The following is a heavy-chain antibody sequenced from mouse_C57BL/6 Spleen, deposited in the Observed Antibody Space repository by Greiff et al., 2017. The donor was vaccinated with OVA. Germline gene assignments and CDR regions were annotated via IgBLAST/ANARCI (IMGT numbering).Heavy chain of an antibody. CDR1: GFTFSSYT. D-gene: IGHD2-2*01. J-gene: IGHJ3*01. CDR3: ARQGGYDGFRGFAY. V-gene: IGHV5-9*01. Sequence: EVQLMESGGGLVKPGGSLKLSCAASGFTFSSYTMSWVRQTPEKRLEWVATISGGGGNTYYPDSVKGRFTISRDNAKNTLYLQMSSLRSEDTALYYCARQGGYDGFRGFAYWGQGTLVTVSA. CDR2: ISGGGGNT.